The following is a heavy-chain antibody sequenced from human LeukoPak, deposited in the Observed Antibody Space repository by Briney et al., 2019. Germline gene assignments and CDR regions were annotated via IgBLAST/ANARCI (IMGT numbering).Heavy chain of an antibody. CDR3: ARAPDVDTAIGFYGMDV. D-gene: IGHD5-18*01. Sequence: ASVKVSCKASAYTFTGYYMHWVRQAPGQGLEWMGWINPNSSGTNYVQKFQGRVTMTRDTSTTTVYMELSSLRSEDTAVYYCARAPDVDTAIGFYGMDVWGQGTTVTVSS. CDR1: AYTFTGYY. V-gene: IGHV1-2*02. CDR2: INPNSSGT. J-gene: IGHJ6*02.